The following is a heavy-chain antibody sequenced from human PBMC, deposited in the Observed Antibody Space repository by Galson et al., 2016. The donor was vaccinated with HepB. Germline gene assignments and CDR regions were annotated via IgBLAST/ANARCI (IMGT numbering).Heavy chain of an antibody. CDR2: IIPLFGTT. D-gene: IGHD4-11*01. CDR3: ARAPPGVTTRSFDN. CDR1: GSTLSTYS. V-gene: IGHV1-69*06. J-gene: IGHJ4*02. Sequence: SVKVSGKASGSTLSTYSVSWVRQAPGQGLEWLGGIIPLFGTTNFAQRFQGRVTITADKSTDTAYMELSSLRSEDTAVYYCARAPPGVTTRSFDNWGQGTLVTVSS.